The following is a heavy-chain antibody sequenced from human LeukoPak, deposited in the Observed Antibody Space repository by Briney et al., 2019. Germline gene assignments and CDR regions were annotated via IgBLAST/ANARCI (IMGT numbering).Heavy chain of an antibody. CDR3: ARDPSTLDYDAFDI. V-gene: IGHV3-53*01. J-gene: IGHJ3*02. Sequence: PGGSLRLSCAASGFTVSSNYMSWVRQAPGKGLEWVSVIYSGGSTYYADSVKGRFTISRDNSKNTLYLQMNSLRAEDTAVYYCARDPSTLDYDAFDIWGQGTMVTVSS. CDR2: IYSGGST. D-gene: IGHD5-12*01. CDR1: GFTVSSNY.